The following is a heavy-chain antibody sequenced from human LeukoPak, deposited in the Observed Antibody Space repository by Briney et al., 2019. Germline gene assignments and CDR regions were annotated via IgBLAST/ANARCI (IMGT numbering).Heavy chain of an antibody. CDR2: ISWNSGSI. CDR3: AKSIPRGDSSGYYPYYFDY. CDR1: GFTFDDYA. V-gene: IGHV3-9*01. Sequence: PGGSLRLSCAASGFTFDDYAMHWVRQAPGKGLEWVSGISWNSGSIGYADSVKGRFTISRDNAKNSLYLQMNSLRAEDTALYYCAKSIPRGDSSGYYPYYFDYWGQGTLVTVSS. J-gene: IGHJ4*02. D-gene: IGHD3-22*01.